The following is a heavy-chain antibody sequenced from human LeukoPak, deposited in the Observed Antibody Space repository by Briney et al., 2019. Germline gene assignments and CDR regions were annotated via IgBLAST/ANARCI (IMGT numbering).Heavy chain of an antibody. CDR2: IRDSGGRT. Sequence: GGSLRLSCAVSGITLSNYGMSWVRQAPGKGLEWVAGIRDSGGRTNYADSVKGRFTISRDNPKNTLYLQMNSLRAEDTAVYFCAKRGVVIRVILVGFHKEAYYFDSWGQGALVTVS. V-gene: IGHV3-23*01. CDR1: GITLSNYG. CDR3: AKRGVVIRVILVGFHKEAYYFDS. J-gene: IGHJ4*02. D-gene: IGHD3-22*01.